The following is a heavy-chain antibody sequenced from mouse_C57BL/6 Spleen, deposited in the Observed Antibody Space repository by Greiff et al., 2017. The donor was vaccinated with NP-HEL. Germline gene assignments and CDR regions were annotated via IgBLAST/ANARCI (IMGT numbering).Heavy chain of an antibody. J-gene: IGHJ1*03. CDR2: IDPSDSYP. V-gene: IGHV1-69*01. CDR1: GYTFTSYW. CDR3: ARRGNYGNFDV. Sequence: QVQLKQPGAELVMPGASVKLSCKASGYTFTSYWMHWVKQRPGQGLEWIGEIDPSDSYPNYNQKFKGKSTLTVDKSSSTAYMQLSSLTSEDSAVYYCARRGNYGNFDVWGTGTTVTVSS.